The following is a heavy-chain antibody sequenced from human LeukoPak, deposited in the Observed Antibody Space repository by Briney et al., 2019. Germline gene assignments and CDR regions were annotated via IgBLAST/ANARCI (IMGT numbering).Heavy chain of an antibody. CDR2: IYYSGST. J-gene: IGHJ4*02. CDR1: GGSISSSSYY. Sequence: PSETLSLTCTVSGGSISSSSYYWGWIRQPPGKGLEWSGSIYYSGSTYYNPALKSRFTISVDRSKNEFSLKLSSVTAADTAVYYCARRSGPNFDYWGQGTLVTVSS. D-gene: IGHD2-8*02. V-gene: IGHV4-39*01. CDR3: ARRSGPNFDY.